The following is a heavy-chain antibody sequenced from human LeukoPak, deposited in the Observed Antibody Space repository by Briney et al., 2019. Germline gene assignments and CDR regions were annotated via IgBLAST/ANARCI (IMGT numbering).Heavy chain of an antibody. Sequence: ASVKVSCKASGYTFTGYYMHWVRQAPGQGLEWMGWINPSSGGTNYAQKFQGRVTMTRDTSISTAYMELSRLRSDDTAVYYCARDKTTVTTFYYYYMDVWGKGTTVTVSS. CDR2: INPSSGGT. CDR3: ARDKTTVTTFYYYYMDV. D-gene: IGHD4-17*01. CDR1: GYTFTGYY. V-gene: IGHV1-2*02. J-gene: IGHJ6*03.